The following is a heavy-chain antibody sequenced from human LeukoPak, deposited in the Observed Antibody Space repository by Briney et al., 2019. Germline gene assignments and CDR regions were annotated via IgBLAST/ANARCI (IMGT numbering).Heavy chain of an antibody. D-gene: IGHD5-18*01. Sequence: GGSLRLSCAASGFTFSNYGMHWVRQAPGKGLEWVAVMCYDGSNKYYTDSVKGRFTISRDNSKNTLYLQMNSLRAEDTAAYYCAREDTSLVIAYWGQGTLVTVSS. CDR3: AREDTSLVIAY. CDR2: MCYDGSNK. J-gene: IGHJ4*02. CDR1: GFTFSNYG. V-gene: IGHV3-33*01.